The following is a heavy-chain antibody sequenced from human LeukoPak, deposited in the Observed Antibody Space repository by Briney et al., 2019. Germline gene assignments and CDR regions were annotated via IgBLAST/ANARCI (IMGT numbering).Heavy chain of an antibody. CDR2: IYPNSGDT. Sequence: ASVKVSCKXSGYTFSGHYMHWVRQAPRQGLEWMGWIYPNSGDTKYAQKFQGRVTVTRDTSISTAFMEVSRLTSDDTAVYYCARSGSDAFDIWGQGTMVTVSS. D-gene: IGHD1-26*01. V-gene: IGHV1-2*02. J-gene: IGHJ3*02. CDR1: GYTFSGHY. CDR3: ARSGSDAFDI.